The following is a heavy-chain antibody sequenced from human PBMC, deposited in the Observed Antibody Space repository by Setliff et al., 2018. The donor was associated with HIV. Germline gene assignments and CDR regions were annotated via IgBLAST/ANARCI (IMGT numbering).Heavy chain of an antibody. V-gene: IGHV4-34*01. D-gene: IGHD2-21*02. J-gene: IGHJ4*02. CDR3: ATLDPSGGNFLAY. CDR2: ISFSGTT. CDR1: GGPLSGYF. Sequence: SETLSLTCAVYGGPLSGYFWSWIRQSPGKGLEWIGEISFSGTTNYNPSLKSRVTISIDTSKEWFSLQLTSVTAADTAVYYCATLDPSGGNFLAYWGQGTLVTVSS.